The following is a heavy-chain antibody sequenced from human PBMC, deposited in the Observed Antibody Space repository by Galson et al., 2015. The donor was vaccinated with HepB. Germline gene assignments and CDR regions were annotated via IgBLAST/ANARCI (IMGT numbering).Heavy chain of an antibody. CDR2: IIPIFGTA. Sequence: SVKVSCKASGGTFSSYAISWVRQAPGQGLEWMGGIIPIFGTANYAQKFQGRVTIAADESTSTAYMELSSLRSEATAVYYCARDLHGDYGYRAFDIWGQGTMVTVSS. CDR3: ARDLHGDYGYRAFDI. J-gene: IGHJ3*02. D-gene: IGHD4-17*01. V-gene: IGHV1-69*13. CDR1: GGTFSSYA.